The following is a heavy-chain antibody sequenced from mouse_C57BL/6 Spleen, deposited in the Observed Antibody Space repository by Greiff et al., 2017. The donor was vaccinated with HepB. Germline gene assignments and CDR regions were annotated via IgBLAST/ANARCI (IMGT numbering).Heavy chain of an antibody. CDR2: IDPANGNT. D-gene: IGHD1-1*01. V-gene: IGHV14-3*01. CDR3: ASHYYGSDYAMDY. Sequence: EVQRVESVAELVRPGASVKLSCTASGFNIKNTYMHWVKQRPEQGLEWIGRIDPANGNTKYAPKFQGKATITADTSSNTAYLQLSSLTSEDTAIYYCASHYYGSDYAMDYWGQGTSVTVSS. CDR1: GFNIKNTY. J-gene: IGHJ4*01.